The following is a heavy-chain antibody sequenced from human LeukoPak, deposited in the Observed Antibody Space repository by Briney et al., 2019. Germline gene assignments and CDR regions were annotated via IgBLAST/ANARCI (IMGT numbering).Heavy chain of an antibody. CDR3: AKDGTTTITFDY. V-gene: IGHV3-23*01. Sequence: PGGSLRLSCAASGFTFSSYAMRWVRQATGKGMGYVSVISGSGGSTHYRDSVRGRFTISRDNSKNTLYLQMNSLRVEDTAVYYCAKDGTTTITFDYWGQGTLVTVSS. J-gene: IGHJ4*02. CDR2: ISGSGGST. D-gene: IGHD1-1*01. CDR1: GFTFSSYA.